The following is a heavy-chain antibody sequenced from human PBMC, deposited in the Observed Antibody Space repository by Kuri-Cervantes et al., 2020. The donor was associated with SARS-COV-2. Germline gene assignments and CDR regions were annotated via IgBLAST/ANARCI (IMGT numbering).Heavy chain of an antibody. V-gene: IGHV3-23*01. CDR1: GSSFSDYG. CDR2: ISGSSGST. Sequence: GGSLSLSCAASGSSFSDYGMSWVRQAPGKGLDWVSTISGSSGSTYYADSVKGRFTISRDNAKNSLYLQMNSLRAEDTAVYYCAREPQGYSGYDYFDYWGQGTLVTVSS. J-gene: IGHJ4*02. CDR3: AREPQGYSGYDYFDY. D-gene: IGHD5-12*01.